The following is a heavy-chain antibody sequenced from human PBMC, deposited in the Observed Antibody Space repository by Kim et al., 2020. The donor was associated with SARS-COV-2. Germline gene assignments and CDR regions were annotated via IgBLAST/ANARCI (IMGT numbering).Heavy chain of an antibody. J-gene: IGHJ6*02. V-gene: IGHV4-39*01. D-gene: IGHD3-16*01. CDR3: ARHSQHKGDPYYYGMDV. Sequence: LTSRVTISVDTSKNQFSLKLSSVTAADTAVYYCARHSQHKGDPYYYGMDVWGQGTTVTVSS.